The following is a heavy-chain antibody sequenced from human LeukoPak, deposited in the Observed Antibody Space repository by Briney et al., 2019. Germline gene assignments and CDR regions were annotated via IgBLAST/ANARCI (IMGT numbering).Heavy chain of an antibody. V-gene: IGHV3-9*03. CDR2: ISWNSGSI. D-gene: IGHD3-10*01. J-gene: IGHJ3*02. CDR3: AKVHYGSGSYYNGAFDI. CDR1: GFTFHDYA. Sequence: GRSLRLSCAASGFTFHDYAMHWVRQAPGKGLEWVSGISWNSGSIGYADSVKGRFTISRDNAKNSLYLQMNSLSAEDMALYYRAKVHYGSGSYYNGAFDIWGQGTMVTVSS.